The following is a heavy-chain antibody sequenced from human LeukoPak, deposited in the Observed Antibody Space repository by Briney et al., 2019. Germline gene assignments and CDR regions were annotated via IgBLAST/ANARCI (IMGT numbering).Heavy chain of an antibody. CDR1: GFTFSGHA. D-gene: IGHD6-6*01. CDR2: ISTSGGST. V-gene: IGHV3-23*01. Sequence: PGGSLRLSCAASGFTFSGHAMSWVRQAPGKGREWVSGISTSGGSTYYGNSVKGRFAISRDNSKNMVYLQMNSLRAEDTAVYYCAKDRPEEAWFDYWGQGTLVTVSS. J-gene: IGHJ4*02. CDR3: AKDRPEEAWFDY.